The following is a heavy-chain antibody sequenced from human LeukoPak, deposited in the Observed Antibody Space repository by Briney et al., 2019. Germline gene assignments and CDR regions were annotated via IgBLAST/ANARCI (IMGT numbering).Heavy chain of an antibody. CDR1: GYTFTSYG. Sequence: ASVKVSCKASGYTFTSYGISWVRQAPGQGLEWMGWISAYNGNTNYAQKLQGRVTMTTEKSTSTAYMELRSLRSDDTAVYYCARVGAARPPTRYYYYGMDVWGKGTTVTVSS. V-gene: IGHV1-18*01. CDR3: ARVGAARPPTRYYYYGMDV. CDR2: ISAYNGNT. D-gene: IGHD6-6*01. J-gene: IGHJ6*04.